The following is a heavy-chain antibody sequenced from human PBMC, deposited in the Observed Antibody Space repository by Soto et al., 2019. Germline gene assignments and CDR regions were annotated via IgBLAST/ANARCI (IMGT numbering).Heavy chain of an antibody. CDR3: ARVTPFTYYYDGSGYYSDWYFDL. D-gene: IGHD3-22*01. CDR2: IYYSGST. CDR1: GGSISSYY. Sequence: SSETMSLTRTVSGGSISSYYWSWIRQPPGKGLEWIGYIYYSGSTNYNPSLKSRVTISVDTSKNQFSLKLSSVTAADTAVYYCARVTPFTYYYDGSGYYSDWYFDLWGRGTLVTVSS. V-gene: IGHV4-59*01. J-gene: IGHJ2*01.